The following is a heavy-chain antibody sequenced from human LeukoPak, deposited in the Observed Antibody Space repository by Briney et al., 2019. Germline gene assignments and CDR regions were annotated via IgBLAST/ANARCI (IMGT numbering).Heavy chain of an antibody. Sequence: SETLSLTCSVSGGSMSSFYWGWIRQPPGKGLEWIGSIYYSGSTYYNPSLKSRVTISVDTSKNQFSLKLSSVTAADTAVYYCARTRKWGGLNWFDPWGQGTLVTVSS. CDR3: ARTRKWGGLNWFDP. J-gene: IGHJ5*02. V-gene: IGHV4-59*05. D-gene: IGHD3-16*01. CDR1: GGSMSSFY. CDR2: IYYSGST.